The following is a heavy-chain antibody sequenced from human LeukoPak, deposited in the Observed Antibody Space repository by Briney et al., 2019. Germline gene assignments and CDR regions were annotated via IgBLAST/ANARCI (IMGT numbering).Heavy chain of an antibody. J-gene: IGHJ4*02. CDR3: ARAGDSSGWYYFDY. V-gene: IGHV3-72*01. Sequence: PGGSLRLSCAASGFTFSDHYMDWVRQAPGKGLEWVGRTRNKANSYTTEYATSVKGRFTISRDDSKNSLYLQMNSLKTEDTAVYYCARAGDSSGWYYFDYWGQGTLVTVSS. D-gene: IGHD6-19*01. CDR2: TRNKANSYTT. CDR1: GFTFSDHY.